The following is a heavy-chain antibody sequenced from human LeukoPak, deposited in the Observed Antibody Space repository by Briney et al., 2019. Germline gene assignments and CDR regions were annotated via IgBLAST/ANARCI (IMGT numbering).Heavy chain of an antibody. CDR1: GGSFSGYY. CDR3: ASDTGATTVYFDY. J-gene: IGHJ4*02. D-gene: IGHD1-26*01. V-gene: IGHV4-34*01. Sequence: KSSETLSLTCAVYGGSFSGYYWSWIRQPPGKGLEWIGEINHSGSTNYNPSLKSRVTISVDTSKNQFSLKLSSVTAADTAVHYCASDTGATTVYFDYWGQGTLVTVSS. CDR2: INHSGST.